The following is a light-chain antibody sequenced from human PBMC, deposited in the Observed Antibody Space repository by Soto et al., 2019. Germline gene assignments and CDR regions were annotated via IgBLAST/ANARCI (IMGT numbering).Light chain of an antibody. CDR2: SAS. CDR3: QNYNLS. Sequence: EVVLTQSPDTLSLSVGERASLSCRASQSISSNFLAWYQQKPGQAPRLLIYSASTRATGVPDRFSGSGSGTHFTLTIPRLEPEDFAIYICQNYNLSFGPGTKVDI. J-gene: IGKJ3*01. CDR1: QSISSNF. V-gene: IGKV3-20*01.